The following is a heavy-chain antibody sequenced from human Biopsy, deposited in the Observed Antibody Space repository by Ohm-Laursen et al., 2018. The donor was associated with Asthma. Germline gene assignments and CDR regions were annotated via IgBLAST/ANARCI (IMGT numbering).Heavy chain of an antibody. D-gene: IGHD3-10*01. CDR1: GYTFNSAG. CDR3: ARAVDYSHYYGIDV. J-gene: IGHJ6*02. CDR2: ISVYNGNT. V-gene: IGHV1-18*01. Sequence: ATVKISCKTSGYTFNSAGITWVRQAPGQGPEWMGWISVYNGNTKVAQKLQDRVTMITDTSTSTAYMELRSLRSDDTAVYFCARAVDYSHYYGIDVWGQGTTVTVS.